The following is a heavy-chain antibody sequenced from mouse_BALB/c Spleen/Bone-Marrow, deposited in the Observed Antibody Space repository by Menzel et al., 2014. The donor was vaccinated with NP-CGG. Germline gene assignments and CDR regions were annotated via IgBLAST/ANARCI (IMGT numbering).Heavy chain of an antibody. CDR3: ARGEIGSYGYFDY. J-gene: IGHJ2*01. CDR1: GYTFTSYW. CDR2: INPSNGRT. V-gene: IGHV1S81*02. D-gene: IGHD2-12*01. Sequence: VKLLESGAELVKPGASVKLSCKASGYTFTSYWMHWVKQRPGQGLEWIGEINPSNGRTNYNEKFKSKATLTVDKSSSTAYVQLSSLTSEDSAVYYCARGEIGSYGYFDYWGQGTTLTVSS.